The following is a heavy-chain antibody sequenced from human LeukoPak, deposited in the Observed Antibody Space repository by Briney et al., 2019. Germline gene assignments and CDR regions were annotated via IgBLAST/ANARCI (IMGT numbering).Heavy chain of an antibody. Sequence: ASVKVSCKASGGTFSSYAISWVRQAPGQGLEWMGGIIPIFGTANYAQKFQGRVTITADKSTSTAYMELSSLRSEDTAVYYCARGLLYSYGLYYFDYWGQGTLVTVSS. CDR3: ARGLLYSYGLYYFDY. J-gene: IGHJ4*02. CDR2: IIPIFGTA. D-gene: IGHD5-18*01. V-gene: IGHV1-69*06. CDR1: GGTFSSYA.